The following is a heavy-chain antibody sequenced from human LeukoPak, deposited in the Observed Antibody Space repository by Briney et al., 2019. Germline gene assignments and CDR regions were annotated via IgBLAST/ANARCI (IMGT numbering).Heavy chain of an antibody. CDR1: GGSISSSNYY. CDR3: ALRYFDRDY. J-gene: IGHJ4*02. D-gene: IGHD3-9*01. Sequence: SETLSLTCTVSGGSISSSNYYWVWIRQPPGKGLEWVGSIYYSGSTYYNPSLTSRVTISVDTSKNQFSLKLSSVTAADTAVYYCALRYFDRDYWGQGTLVTVSS. CDR2: IYYSGST. V-gene: IGHV4-39*01.